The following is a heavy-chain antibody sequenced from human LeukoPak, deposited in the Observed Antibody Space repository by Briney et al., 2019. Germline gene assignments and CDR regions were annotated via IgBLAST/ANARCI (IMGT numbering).Heavy chain of an antibody. CDR1: GFTFSSYW. Sequence: PGGSLRLSCAASGFTFSSYWMSWVRQAPGKGLEWMANIKQDGSEKYYVDSVKGRFTISRDNAKNSLYLQMNSLRAEDTAVYYCARDPSHYYDSSGYLDYWGQGTLVTVSS. V-gene: IGHV3-7*01. CDR2: IKQDGSEK. D-gene: IGHD3-22*01. J-gene: IGHJ4*02. CDR3: ARDPSHYYDSSGYLDY.